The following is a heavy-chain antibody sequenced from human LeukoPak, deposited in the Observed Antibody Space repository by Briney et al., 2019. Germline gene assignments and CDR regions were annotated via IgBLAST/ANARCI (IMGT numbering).Heavy chain of an antibody. D-gene: IGHD3-10*01. J-gene: IGHJ5*02. CDR3: ASQLLWFGEALAWFDP. Sequence: PSETLSLTCTVSGGSISSSSYYWGWIRQPPGKGLEWIGSIYYSGSTYYNPSLKSRVTISVDTSKNQFPLKLSSVTAADTAVYYCASQLLWFGEALAWFDPWGQGTLVTVSS. CDR2: IYYSGST. CDR1: GGSISSSSYY. V-gene: IGHV4-39*06.